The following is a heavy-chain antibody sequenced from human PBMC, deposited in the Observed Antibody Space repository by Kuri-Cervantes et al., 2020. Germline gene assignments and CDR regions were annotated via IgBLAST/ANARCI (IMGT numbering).Heavy chain of an antibody. Sequence: GESLKISCTASGFTFGDYAMSWVRQAPGKGLEWVGFIRSKAYGGTTEYAASVKGRFTISRDDSKSIAYLQMNSLRAEDTAVYYCARDGGPMTTVTYNYFEYWGQGTLVTVSS. D-gene: IGHD4-17*01. CDR1: GFTFGDYA. CDR3: ARDGGPMTTVTYNYFEY. CDR2: IRSKAYGGTT. V-gene: IGHV3-49*04. J-gene: IGHJ4*02.